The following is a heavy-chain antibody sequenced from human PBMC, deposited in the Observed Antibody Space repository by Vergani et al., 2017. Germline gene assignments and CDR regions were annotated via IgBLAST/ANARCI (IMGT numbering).Heavy chain of an antibody. D-gene: IGHD4-17*01. CDR3: ARAVYVNYHWYFDL. CDR2: IKQDGSEK. Sequence: EVQLVESGGGLVQPGGSLRLSCAASGFTFSSYWMSWVRQAPGKGLEWVANIKQDGSEKYYVDSVKGRFTISRDNAKNSLYLQMNSLRAEDTAVYYCARAVYVNYHWYFDLWGRGTLVTVSS. J-gene: IGHJ2*01. CDR1: GFTFSSYW. V-gene: IGHV3-7*01.